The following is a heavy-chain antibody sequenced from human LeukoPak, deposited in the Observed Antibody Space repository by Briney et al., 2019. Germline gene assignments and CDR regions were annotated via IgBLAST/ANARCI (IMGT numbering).Heavy chain of an antibody. V-gene: IGHV1-69*02. CDR3: ASFDTAMVGDY. J-gene: IGHJ4*02. D-gene: IGHD5-18*01. CDR1: GYTFTSYY. CDR2: IIPILGIA. Sequence: SVKVSCKASGYTFTSYYMHWVRQAPGQGLEWMGRIIPILGIANYAQKFQGRVTITADKSTSTAYMELSSLRSEDTAVYYCASFDTAMVGDYWGQGTLVTVSS.